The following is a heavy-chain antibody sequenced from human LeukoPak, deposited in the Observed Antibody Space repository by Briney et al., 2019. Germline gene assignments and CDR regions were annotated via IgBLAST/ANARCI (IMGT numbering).Heavy chain of an antibody. D-gene: IGHD3-10*01. V-gene: IGHV1-8*01. CDR3: ARRNYGSESYSRLDY. J-gene: IGHJ4*02. CDR1: EYTFTSYD. CDR2: MNPKSGNT. Sequence: ASVRVSCKTSEYTFTSYDINWVRQATGQGLEWMGWMNPKSGNTGYAQKFQGRITMTSDTSISTAYMELSSLRSEDTAVYYCARRNYGSESYSRLDYWGQGSLVTVSS.